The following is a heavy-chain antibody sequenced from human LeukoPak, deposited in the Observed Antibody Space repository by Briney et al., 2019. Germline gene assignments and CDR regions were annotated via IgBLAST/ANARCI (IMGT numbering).Heavy chain of an antibody. V-gene: IGHV1-18*01. J-gene: IGHJ6*02. D-gene: IGHD6-25*01. CDR3: ARDPSYSSALYYYYGMDV. CDR1: GYTFTSYG. CDR2: ISAYNGNT. Sequence: KVSCKAXGYTFTSYGISWVRQAPGQGLEWMGWISAYNGNTNYAQKLQGRVTMTTDTSTSTAYMELRSLRSDDTAVYYCARDPSYSSALYYYYGMDVWGQGTTVTVSS.